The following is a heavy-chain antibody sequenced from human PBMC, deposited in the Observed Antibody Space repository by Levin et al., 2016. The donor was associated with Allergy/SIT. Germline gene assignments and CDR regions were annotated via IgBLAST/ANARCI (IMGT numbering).Heavy chain of an antibody. CDR1: GGSISSYY. D-gene: IGHD3-16*02. V-gene: IGHV4-4*07. Sequence: SETLSLTCTVSGGSISSYYWSWIRQPAGKGLEWIGRIYTSGSTNYNPSLKSRVTMSVDTSKNQFSLKLSSVTAADTAVYYCARDQPYDYVWGSYRPTNNWFDPWGQGTLVTVSS. J-gene: IGHJ5*02. CDR2: IYTSGST. CDR3: ARDQPYDYVWGSYRPTNNWFDP.